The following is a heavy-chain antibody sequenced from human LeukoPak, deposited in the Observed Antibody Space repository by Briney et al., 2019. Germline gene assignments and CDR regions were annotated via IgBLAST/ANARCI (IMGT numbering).Heavy chain of an antibody. CDR3: AKAAKYYYGSETYYYFDY. Sequence: PSETLPLTCTVSSASISTYYWSWIRQPPGKGLEWIGYIYHSGTSNYNPSLKSRVTMSVDTSKSQFSLSLSSVTTADTAVYFCAKAAKYYYGSETYYYFDYWGQGILVTVSS. J-gene: IGHJ4*02. CDR1: SASISTYY. CDR2: IYHSGTS. D-gene: IGHD3-10*01. V-gene: IGHV4-59*01.